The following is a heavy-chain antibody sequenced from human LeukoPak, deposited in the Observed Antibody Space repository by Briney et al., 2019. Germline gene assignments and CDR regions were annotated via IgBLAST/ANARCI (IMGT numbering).Heavy chain of an antibody. D-gene: IGHD5-24*01. V-gene: IGHV3-30-3*01. J-gene: IGHJ1*01. CDR3: ASGGDGYNKNFQH. Sequence: PGGSLRLSCAASGFTFSSYAMHWVRQAPGKGLEWVAVISYDGSNKYYADSVKGRFTISRDNSKNTLYLQMNSLRAEDTAVYYCASGGDGYNKNFQHWGQGTLVTVSS. CDR2: ISYDGSNK. CDR1: GFTFSSYA.